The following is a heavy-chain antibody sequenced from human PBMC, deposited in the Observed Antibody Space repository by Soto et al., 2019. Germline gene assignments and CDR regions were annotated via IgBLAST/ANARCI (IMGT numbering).Heavy chain of an antibody. V-gene: IGHV6-1*01. CDR1: GDSVSSTTAA. D-gene: IGHD3-10*01. J-gene: IGHJ6*02. CDR3: ASMVREPYYYYGMDV. CDR2: TYYRSRWYH. Sequence: SQTLSLTCAISGDSVSSTTAAWNWIRQSPSRGLEWLGRTYYRSRWYHDYAVSVRSRVTINPDTSNNQFSLQLNSVTPEDTAVYYCASMVREPYYYYGMDVWGQGTTVTVSS.